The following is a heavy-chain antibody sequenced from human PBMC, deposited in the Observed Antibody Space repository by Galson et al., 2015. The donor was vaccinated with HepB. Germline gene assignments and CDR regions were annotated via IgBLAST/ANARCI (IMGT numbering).Heavy chain of an antibody. V-gene: IGHV3-9*01. J-gene: IGHJ4*02. Sequence: SLRLSCAASGFTFDDYAMHWVRQAPGKGLEWVSGISWNSGSIGYADSVKGRFTISRDNAKNSLYLQMNSLRAEDTALYYCAKDNYYDSSGSLHYWGQGTLVTVSS. CDR1: GFTFDDYA. CDR2: ISWNSGSI. D-gene: IGHD3-22*01. CDR3: AKDNYYDSSGSLHY.